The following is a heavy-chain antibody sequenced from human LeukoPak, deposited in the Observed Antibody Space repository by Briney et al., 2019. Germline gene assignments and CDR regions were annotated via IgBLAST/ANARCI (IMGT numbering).Heavy chain of an antibody. D-gene: IGHD5-12*01. Sequence: GGSLRLSCAASGFTFSSYEMNWVRQAPGKGLEWVSYISSSGSTIYYADSVKGRFTTSRDNAKNSLYLQMNSLRAEDTAVYYCARDDIVATISQVPYGMDVWGKGTTVTVSS. V-gene: IGHV3-48*03. J-gene: IGHJ6*04. CDR1: GFTFSSYE. CDR2: ISSSGSTI. CDR3: ARDDIVATISQVPYGMDV.